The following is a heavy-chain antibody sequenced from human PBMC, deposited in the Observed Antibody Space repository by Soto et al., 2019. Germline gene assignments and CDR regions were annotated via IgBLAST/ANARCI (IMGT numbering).Heavy chain of an antibody. CDR2: IWYDGSNK. CDR1: GFTFSSHG. CDR3: ARGEDDYVWGGYRPPAFDY. J-gene: IGHJ4*02. D-gene: IGHD3-16*02. Sequence: QVQLVESGGGVVQPGRSLRLSCAASGFTFSSHGMHWVRQAPGKGLEWVAVIWYDGSNKYYADSVKGRFTISRDNSKNTLYLQMNSLRAEDTAVYYCARGEDDYVWGGYRPPAFDYWGQGTLVTVSS. V-gene: IGHV3-33*01.